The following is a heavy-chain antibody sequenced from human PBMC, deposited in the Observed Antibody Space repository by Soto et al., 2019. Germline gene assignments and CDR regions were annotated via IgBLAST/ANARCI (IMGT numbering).Heavy chain of an antibody. CDR3: AKERSVVATPPDFDY. CDR1: GFTFSSFG. Sequence: QVQLVESGGGVVQPGRSLRLSCAASGFTFSSFGMHWVRQAPGKGLEWVAVASYDGSYKYYADSVKGRFTISRDNSKNTLYLQMNSLSAEDTAVYYCAKERSVVATPPDFDYWGQGTLVTVSS. J-gene: IGHJ4*02. V-gene: IGHV3-30*18. CDR2: ASYDGSYK. D-gene: IGHD5-12*01.